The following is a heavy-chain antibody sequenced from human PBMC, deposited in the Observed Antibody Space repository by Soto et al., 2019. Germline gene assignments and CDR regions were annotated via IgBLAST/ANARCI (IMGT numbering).Heavy chain of an antibody. CDR3: ARAGYCSSTSCYNPYYYYYYMDV. CDR1: GGTFSSYA. J-gene: IGHJ6*03. CDR2: IIPIFGTA. D-gene: IGHD2-2*02. V-gene: IGHV1-69*13. Sequence: ASVKVSCKASGGTFSSYAISWVRQAPGQGLEWMGGIIPIFGTANYAQKFQGRVTITADESTSTAYMELSSLRSEDTAVYYCARAGYCSSTSCYNPYYYYYYMDVWGKGTTVTVSS.